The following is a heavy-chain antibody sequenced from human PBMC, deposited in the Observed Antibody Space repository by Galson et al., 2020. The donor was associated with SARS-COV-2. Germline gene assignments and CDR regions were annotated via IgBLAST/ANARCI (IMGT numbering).Heavy chain of an antibody. V-gene: IGHV4-59*01. CDR1: GGSISSYS. Sequence: SATLSLTCTVSGGSISSYSWSWIRQPPRQGLEWIGSLYYSGSTNYNPSLKSRVTISVDTSKNQFSLKLSSVTAADTAVYYFARGGTGSHCGGDCYSLWFDPWGQGTLVTVSS. J-gene: IGHJ5*02. D-gene: IGHD2-21*02. CDR3: ARGGTGSHCGGDCYSLWFDP. CDR2: LYYSGST.